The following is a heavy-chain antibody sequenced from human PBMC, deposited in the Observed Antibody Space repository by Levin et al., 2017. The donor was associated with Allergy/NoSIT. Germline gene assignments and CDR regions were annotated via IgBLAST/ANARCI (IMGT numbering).Heavy chain of an antibody. J-gene: IGHJ4*02. D-gene: IGHD6-13*01. Sequence: GESLKISCAASGFTFDDYGMSWVRQAPGKGLEWVSGINWNGGSTGYADSVKGRFTISRDNAKNSLYLQMNSLRAEDTALYYCARVQYEYSSSWYSFDYWGQGTLVTVSS. CDR3: ARVQYEYSSSWYSFDY. CDR1: GFTFDDYG. CDR2: INWNGGST. V-gene: IGHV3-20*04.